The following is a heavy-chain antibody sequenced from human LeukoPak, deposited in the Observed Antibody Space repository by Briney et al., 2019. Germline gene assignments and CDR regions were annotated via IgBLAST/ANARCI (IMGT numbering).Heavy chain of an antibody. Sequence: SGTLSLTCTVSGGSVSSYYWSWIRQPAGKGLEWIGRIYTGGSTNYNPSLKSRVTMSVDTSKNQFSLKLSSVTAADTAVYYCARGDYYGSENWFDPWGQGTLVTVSS. CDR1: GGSVSSYY. J-gene: IGHJ5*02. V-gene: IGHV4-4*07. CDR3: ARGDYYGSENWFDP. CDR2: IYTGGST. D-gene: IGHD3-10*01.